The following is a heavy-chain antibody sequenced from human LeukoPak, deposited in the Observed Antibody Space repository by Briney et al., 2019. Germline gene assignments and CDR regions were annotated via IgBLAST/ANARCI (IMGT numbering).Heavy chain of an antibody. J-gene: IGHJ6*03. CDR1: GYTFTGYY. V-gene: IGHV1-18*04. Sequence: EASVKVSCKASGYTFTGYYMHWVRQAPGQGLEWMGWISAYNGNTNYAQKLQGRVTMTTDTSTSTAYMELRSLRSDDTAVYYCARDVRYFDWLLYTQYYYYTDVWGKGTTVTVSS. CDR3: ARDVRYFDWLLYTQYYYYTDV. CDR2: ISAYNGNT. D-gene: IGHD3-9*01.